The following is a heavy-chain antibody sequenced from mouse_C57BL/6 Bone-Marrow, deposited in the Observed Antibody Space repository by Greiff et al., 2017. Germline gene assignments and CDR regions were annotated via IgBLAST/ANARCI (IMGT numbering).Heavy chain of an antibody. Sequence: VQLKESGAELVKPGASVKLSCTASGFNIKDYYMHWVKQRTEQGLEWIGRIDPEDGETKYATKFQGKATITADTSSNTAYLQLSSLTSEDTAVYYCARGGYYFDYWGQGTTLTVSS. CDR3: ARGGYYFDY. CDR1: GFNIKDYY. V-gene: IGHV14-2*01. CDR2: IDPEDGET. J-gene: IGHJ2*01.